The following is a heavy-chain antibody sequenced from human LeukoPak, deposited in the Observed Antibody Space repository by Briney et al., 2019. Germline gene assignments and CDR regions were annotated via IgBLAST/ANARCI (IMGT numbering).Heavy chain of an antibody. CDR3: ASSPYYYGSGIDY. J-gene: IGHJ4*02. CDR2: INHSGST. D-gene: IGHD3-10*01. CDR1: GGSFSGYY. Sequence: SETLSLTCAVYGGSFSGYYWSWIRQPPGKGLEWIGEINHSGSTNYNPSLKSRVTISVDTSKNQFSLKLSSVTAADTAVYYCASSPYYYGSGIDYWGQGTLVTVSS. V-gene: IGHV4-34*01.